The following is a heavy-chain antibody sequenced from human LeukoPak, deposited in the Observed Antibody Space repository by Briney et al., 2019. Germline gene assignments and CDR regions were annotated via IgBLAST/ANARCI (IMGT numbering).Heavy chain of an antibody. J-gene: IGHJ4*02. V-gene: IGHV3-30*02. D-gene: IGHD5-18*01. CDR3: AKGYSYGYNCYFDY. CDR2: IRYDGSNK. Sequence: GGSLRLSCAASGFTFSSYGMHWVRQAPGKGLEWVAFIRYDGSNKYYADSVKGRFTISRDNSKNTLYLQMNSLRAEDTAVYYCAKGYSYGYNCYFDYWGQGTLVTVSS. CDR1: GFTFSSYG.